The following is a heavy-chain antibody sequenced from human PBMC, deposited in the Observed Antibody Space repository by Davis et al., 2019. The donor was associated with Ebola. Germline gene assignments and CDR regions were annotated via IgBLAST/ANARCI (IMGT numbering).Heavy chain of an antibody. CDR2: ISYDGSNK. Sequence: PGGSLRLSCAASGFTFSNFPMHWVRQAPGKGLDWVAVISYDGSNKFYADSVKGRFTISRDNSKNTLYAQMNSLRAEDTAVYYCARDRTPNTAVAGRDFDYWGQGTLVTVSS. CDR1: GFTFSNFP. V-gene: IGHV3-30-3*01. CDR3: ARDRTPNTAVAGRDFDY. D-gene: IGHD6-19*01. J-gene: IGHJ4*02.